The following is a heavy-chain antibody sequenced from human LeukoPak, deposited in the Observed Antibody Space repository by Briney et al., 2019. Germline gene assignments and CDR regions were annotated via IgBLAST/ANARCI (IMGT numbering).Heavy chain of an antibody. CDR2: IKSETDGGTT. CDR3: CTEYYGSANFNY. CDR1: GFTFNSAW. D-gene: IGHD3-10*01. J-gene: IGHJ4*02. Sequence: GGSLRLSCAASGFTFNSAWMSWVRQAPGKGLEWVGRIKSETDGGTTDYAAPVKGRFIISRDDSQNTLFLHMNSLKTEDTAVYYCCTEYYGSANFNYWGQGALVTVSS. V-gene: IGHV3-15*01.